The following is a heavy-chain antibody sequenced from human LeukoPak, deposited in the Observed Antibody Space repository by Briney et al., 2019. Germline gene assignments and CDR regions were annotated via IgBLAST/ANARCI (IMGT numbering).Heavy chain of an antibody. D-gene: IGHD3-10*01. CDR2: IYYSGST. Sequence: SETLSLTCGVSGGAITNYYWSWIRQHPGKGLEWIGYIYYSGSTYYNPSLKSRVTISVDTSKNQFSLKLSSVTAADTAVYYCARATITMVRGVAIDYWGQGTLVTVSS. J-gene: IGHJ4*02. CDR3: ARATITMVRGVAIDY. CDR1: GGAITNYY. V-gene: IGHV4-31*11.